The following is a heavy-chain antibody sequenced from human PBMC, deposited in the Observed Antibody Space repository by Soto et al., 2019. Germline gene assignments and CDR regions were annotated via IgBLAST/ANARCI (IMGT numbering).Heavy chain of an antibody. CDR2: INPSGGST. CDR3: ARGGDEQQPLRY. J-gene: IGHJ4*02. V-gene: IGHV1-46*03. D-gene: IGHD6-13*01. CDR1: GYTFTSYY. Sequence: QVQLVQSGAEVKKPGASVKVSCKASGYTFTSYYMHWVRQAPGQGLEWMGIINPSGGSTSYAQKVQGRVTVTRDTSTSTVYMERSRRRSEDAAVYYCARGGDEQQPLRYWGPGTLVTVSS.